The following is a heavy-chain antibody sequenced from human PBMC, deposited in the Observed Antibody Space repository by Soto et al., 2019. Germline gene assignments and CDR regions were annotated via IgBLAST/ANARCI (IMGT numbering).Heavy chain of an antibody. Sequence: QVQLQQWGAGLLKPSETLSLTCDVYGGSFSGYYWSWIRQPPGKGLEWIGEVSHSGRTNYSPSLQSRVSIALVSSKKQFSLKLTSVSAADTSVYYCARGACSGGYCSFFDMWGQVTRATVSS. CDR2: VSHSGRT. V-gene: IGHV4-34*01. J-gene: IGHJ3*02. CDR3: ARGACSGGYCSFFDM. CDR1: GGSFSGYY. D-gene: IGHD2-15*01.